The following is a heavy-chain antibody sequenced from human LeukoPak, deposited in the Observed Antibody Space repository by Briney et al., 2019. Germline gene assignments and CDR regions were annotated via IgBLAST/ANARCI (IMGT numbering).Heavy chain of an antibody. CDR1: GGTFSSYA. CDR2: VIPIFGTA. D-gene: IGHD4-23*01. Sequence: GSSVTVSCKACGGTFSSYAISWVRQTPGQGLEWMGGVIPIFGTANYAQKFQGRVTITADKSTSTAYMELSSLRSEDTAVYYCARGQTTVVTPGYYFDYWGQGTLVTVSS. V-gene: IGHV1-69*06. J-gene: IGHJ4*02. CDR3: ARGQTTVVTPGYYFDY.